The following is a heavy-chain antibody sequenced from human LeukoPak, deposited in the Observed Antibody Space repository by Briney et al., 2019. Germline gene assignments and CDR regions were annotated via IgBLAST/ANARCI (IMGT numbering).Heavy chain of an antibody. V-gene: IGHV3-33*01. CDR3: TRDPTPGAFDI. J-gene: IGHJ3*02. CDR2: VWDGGNNK. Sequence: GGSLRLSCAASGFIFSSYGMHWVRQAPGKGLEWVADVWDGGNNKYYADSVKGRFTISRDNSKNTLYLQMNSLRAEDTAVYYCTRDPTPGAFDIWGQGTMVTVSS. CDR1: GFIFSSYG.